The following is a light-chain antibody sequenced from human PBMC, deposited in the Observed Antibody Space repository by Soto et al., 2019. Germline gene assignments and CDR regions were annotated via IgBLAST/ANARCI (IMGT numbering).Light chain of an antibody. Sequence: QSALTQPASVSGSPGQSITISCTGTSSDVGGYNYVSWYQQHPGKAPKLMIYEVSNRPSWVSNRFSGSKSGNTASLTISGLQAEDEADYYCSSYTSSSTVVFGGGTKVTVL. CDR3: SSYTSSSTVV. J-gene: IGLJ2*01. CDR1: SSDVGGYNY. V-gene: IGLV2-14*01. CDR2: EVS.